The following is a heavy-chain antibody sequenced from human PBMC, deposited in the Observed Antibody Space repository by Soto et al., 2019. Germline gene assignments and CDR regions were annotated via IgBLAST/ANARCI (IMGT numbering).Heavy chain of an antibody. Sequence: EVRLEESGGGLVQPGGSLKLSCAGSGFAFSSYWIHWVRQVPGKGLVWVSRINGDGSTTSYADSVRGRFTISRDNAKDTLYLQMNSLRAEDTALYYCARVGQGRYYFDYWGQGTLVTVSS. CDR3: ARVGQGRYYFDY. CDR1: GFAFSSYW. J-gene: IGHJ4*02. CDR2: INGDGSTT. V-gene: IGHV3-74*01.